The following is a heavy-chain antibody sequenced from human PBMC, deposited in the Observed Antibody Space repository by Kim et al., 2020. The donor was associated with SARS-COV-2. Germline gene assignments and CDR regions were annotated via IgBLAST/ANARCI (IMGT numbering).Heavy chain of an antibody. Sequence: ASVKVSCKASGYTFTGYYMHWVRQAPGQGLEWMGRINPNSGGTNYAQKFQGRVTMTRDTSISTAYMELSRLRSDDTAVYYCARDLGLLWFGETDGSFDYWGQGTLVTVSS. CDR3: ARDLGLLWFGETDGSFDY. J-gene: IGHJ4*02. CDR1: GYTFTGYY. D-gene: IGHD3-10*01. CDR2: INPNSGGT. V-gene: IGHV1-2*06.